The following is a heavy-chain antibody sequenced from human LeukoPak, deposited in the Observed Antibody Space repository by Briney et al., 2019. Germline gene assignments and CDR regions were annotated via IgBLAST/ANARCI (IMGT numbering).Heavy chain of an antibody. CDR1: GFTFSDYY. D-gene: IGHD3-22*01. Sequence: GGSLRLSCAACGFTFSDYYMSWIRQAPGKGLEWVSYISSSGSTIYYADSVKGRFTISRDNAKNSLYLQMNSLRAEDTAVYYCAGRDYYDSSGYYYGFDYWGQGTLVTVSS. V-gene: IGHV3-11*04. J-gene: IGHJ4*02. CDR3: AGRDYYDSSGYYYGFDY. CDR2: ISSSGSTI.